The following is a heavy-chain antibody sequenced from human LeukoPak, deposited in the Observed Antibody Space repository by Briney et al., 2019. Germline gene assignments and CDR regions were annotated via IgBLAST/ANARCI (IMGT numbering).Heavy chain of an antibody. CDR3: ANARNKRSYYYDSY. J-gene: IGHJ4*02. V-gene: IGHV3-23*01. CDR1: GFTFSSYA. Sequence: GGSLRLSCAASGFTFSSYAMSWVRQAPGKGLEWVSAISGSGGSTYYADSVKGRFTISRDNSKNTLYLQMNSLRAEDTAVYYCANARNKRSYYYDSYWGQGTLVTVSS. CDR2: ISGSGGST. D-gene: IGHD3-22*01.